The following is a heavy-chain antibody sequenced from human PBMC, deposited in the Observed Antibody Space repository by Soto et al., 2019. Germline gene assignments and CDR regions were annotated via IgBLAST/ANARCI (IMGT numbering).Heavy chain of an antibody. CDR2: MYYSGGS. J-gene: IGHJ4*02. CDR1: GASMNNYY. Sequence: QVQLQEWGPGLVKPSETLSLTCTVSGASMNNYYGSWVRQPPGKGLEWIGYMYYSGGSNSNPSLKARVTISADTSMSQSPLALTSVTAADTAVYYCVRSGHSFGGVMWGQGTLVTVYS. V-gene: IGHV4-59*01. D-gene: IGHD3-16*01. CDR3: VRSGHSFGGVM.